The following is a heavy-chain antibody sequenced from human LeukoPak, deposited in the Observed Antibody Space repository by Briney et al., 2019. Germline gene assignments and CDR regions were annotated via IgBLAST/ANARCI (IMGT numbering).Heavy chain of an antibody. Sequence: SETLSLTCTVSGGSISSSSYYWGWIRQPPGKGLEWIGSIYYSGSTYYNPSLKSRVTISVDTSKNQFSLKLSSVTAADTAVYYCAMRLGNAFGIWGQGTMVTVSS. J-gene: IGHJ3*02. CDR3: AMRLGNAFGI. V-gene: IGHV4-39*01. CDR2: IYYSGST. D-gene: IGHD7-27*01. CDR1: GGSISSSSYY.